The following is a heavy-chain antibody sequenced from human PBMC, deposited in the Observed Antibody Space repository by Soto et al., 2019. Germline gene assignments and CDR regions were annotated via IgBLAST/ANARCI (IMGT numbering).Heavy chain of an antibody. J-gene: IGHJ4*02. CDR1: GFTFSSYA. CDR3: AKGSTVTTHWFDY. D-gene: IGHD4-17*01. Sequence: GGSLRLSXAASGFTFSSYAMSWVRQAPGKGLEWVSAISGSGGSTYYADSVKGRFTISRDNSKNTLYLQMNSLRAEDTAVYYCAKGSTVTTHWFDYWGQGTLVTVSS. CDR2: ISGSGGST. V-gene: IGHV3-23*01.